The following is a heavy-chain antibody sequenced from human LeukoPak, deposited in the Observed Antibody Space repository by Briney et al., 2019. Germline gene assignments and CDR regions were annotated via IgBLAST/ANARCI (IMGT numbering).Heavy chain of an antibody. J-gene: IGHJ4*02. Sequence: SETLSLTCTVSGYSISSGYYWGWLRQPPGKGLEWIGSIYHSGSTYYNPSLKSRVTISVDTSKNQFSLKLSSVTAADTAVYYCARDGDYGDYPTSDYWGQGTLVTVSS. V-gene: IGHV4-38-2*02. CDR3: ARDGDYGDYPTSDY. CDR2: IYHSGST. D-gene: IGHD4-17*01. CDR1: GYSISSGYY.